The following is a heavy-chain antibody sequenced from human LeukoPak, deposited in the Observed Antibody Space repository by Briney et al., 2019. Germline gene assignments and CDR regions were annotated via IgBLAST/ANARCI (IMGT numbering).Heavy chain of an antibody. CDR2: IESKTDGGTT. V-gene: IGHV3-15*04. D-gene: IGHD3-10*01. CDR1: GFTFSRFE. J-gene: IGHJ4*02. CDR3: TTYGSGRKFDY. Sequence: GGSLRLSCVAAGFTFSRFEMNWVRQAPGKGLEWVGRIESKTDGGTTDYAAPVKGRFTISRDDSTNTLYLQMNSLKSEDTAVYYCTTYGSGRKFDYWGQGILVTVSS.